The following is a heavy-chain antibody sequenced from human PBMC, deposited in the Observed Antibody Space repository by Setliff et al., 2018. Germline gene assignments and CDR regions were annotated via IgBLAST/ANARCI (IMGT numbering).Heavy chain of an antibody. CDR2: TIPMFGST. D-gene: IGHD5-18*01. V-gene: IGHV1-69*05. CDR3: AREGVDTRSSTDYRYYMDV. Sequence: SVQVSCKASGGTFSSYGISWVRQAPGQGLEWMGGTIPMFGSTKYAQKFQERVTIIKDESTSTAYMEVSSLRTEDTAVYYCAREGVDTRSSTDYRYYMDVWGKGTTVTVS. J-gene: IGHJ6*03. CDR1: GGTFSSYG.